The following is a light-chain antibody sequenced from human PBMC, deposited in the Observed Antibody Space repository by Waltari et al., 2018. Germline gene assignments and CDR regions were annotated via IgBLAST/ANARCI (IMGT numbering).Light chain of an antibody. Sequence: EIVLTQSPANLSLSPGERATLACRASQSVSSYLAWYQQKPGQAPRLLIADASNMATGIPARFSGSGSGTGFTLTISSLEPEDFAFYYCQRRSNWPLTFGGGTKVEIK. CDR1: QSVSSY. J-gene: IGKJ4*01. V-gene: IGKV3-11*01. CDR2: DAS. CDR3: QRRSNWPLT.